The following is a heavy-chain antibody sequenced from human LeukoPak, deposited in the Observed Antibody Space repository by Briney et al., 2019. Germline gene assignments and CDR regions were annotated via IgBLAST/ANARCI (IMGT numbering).Heavy chain of an antibody. CDR2: ISAYNGNT. CDR1: GYTFTSYG. CDR3: ARVFGEVPCFDY. D-gene: IGHD3-10*01. Sequence: ASVTVSCNASGYTFTSYGISWVRQAPGQGLEWIGWISAYNGNTNYAQKLQGRVTMTTDPSTSTAYRELRSLRSDAPAMYDCARVFGEVPCFDYWGQGTLVTVSS. V-gene: IGHV1-18*01. J-gene: IGHJ4*02.